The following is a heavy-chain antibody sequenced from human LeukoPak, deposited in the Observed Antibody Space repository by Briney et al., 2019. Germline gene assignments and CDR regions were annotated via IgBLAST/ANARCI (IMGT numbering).Heavy chain of an antibody. Sequence: SETLSLTCAVSGYSISSGYYWGWIRQPPGKGLEWIGSIYHSGSTYYNPSLKSRVTISVDTSKNQFSLKLSSVTAADTAVYYCVRQVPAAIEYFDYWGQGTLVTVSS. CDR3: VRQVPAAIEYFDY. CDR1: GYSISSGYY. J-gene: IGHJ4*02. D-gene: IGHD2-2*01. CDR2: IYHSGST. V-gene: IGHV4-38-2*01.